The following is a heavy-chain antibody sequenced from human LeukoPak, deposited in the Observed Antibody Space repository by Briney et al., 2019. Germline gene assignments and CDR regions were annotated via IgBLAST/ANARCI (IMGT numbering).Heavy chain of an antibody. CDR1: GFIFSSYS. CDR3: ARVGSTGELGYFDY. V-gene: IGHV3-21*01. J-gene: IGHJ4*02. CDR2: ITSTNCI. D-gene: IGHD3-10*01. Sequence: PGGSLRLSCAASGFIFSSYSMNWVRQAPGKGLEWVSCITSTNCIYYVDSVKGRFTISRDNAKNLLYLQMNSLRAEDTAVYYCARVGSTGELGYFDYWGQGTLVTVSS.